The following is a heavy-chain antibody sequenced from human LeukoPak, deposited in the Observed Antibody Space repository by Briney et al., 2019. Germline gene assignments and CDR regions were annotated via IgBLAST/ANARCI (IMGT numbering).Heavy chain of an antibody. CDR1: GGSISSYY. Sequence: SETLSLTCTVSGGSISSYYWSWIRQPPGKGLEWIGYIYYSGSTNYNPSLKSRVTISVDTSKNQFSLKLSSVTAADTAVYYCARHGSYYFDSSGYYLLDYWGQGTLVTVSS. D-gene: IGHD3-22*01. J-gene: IGHJ4*02. CDR3: ARHGSYYFDSSGYYLLDY. CDR2: IYYSGST. V-gene: IGHV4-59*08.